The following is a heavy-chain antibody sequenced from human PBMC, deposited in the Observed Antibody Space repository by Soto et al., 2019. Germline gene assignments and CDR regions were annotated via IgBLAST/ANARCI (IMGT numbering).Heavy chain of an antibody. CDR3: ARVSGYSSGWFDY. J-gene: IGHJ4*02. V-gene: IGHV3-11*05. CDR1: GFTFSDYY. CDR2: ISSSSSYT. D-gene: IGHD6-19*01. Sequence: QVQLVESGGGLVKPGGSLRLSCAASGFTFSDYYMSWIRQAPGKGLEWVSYISSSSSYTNYADSVKGRVTISRDNAKHSLYLQMNSLRAEDTAVYYGARVSGYSSGWFDYWGQGTLVTVSS.